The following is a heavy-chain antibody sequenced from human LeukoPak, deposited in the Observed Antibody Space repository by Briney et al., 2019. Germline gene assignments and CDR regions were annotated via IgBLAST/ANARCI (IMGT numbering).Heavy chain of an antibody. V-gene: IGHV3-33*06. Sequence: PGGSLRLSCAASGFTFSSYGMHWVRQAPGKGLEWVAVIWYDGSNKYYADSVKGRFTISRDNSKNTLYLQMNSLRAEDTAVYYCAKDSGSAYYYGMDVWGQGTTVTVSS. J-gene: IGHJ6*02. D-gene: IGHD3-10*01. CDR2: IWYDGSNK. CDR3: AKDSGSAYYYGMDV. CDR1: GFTFSSYG.